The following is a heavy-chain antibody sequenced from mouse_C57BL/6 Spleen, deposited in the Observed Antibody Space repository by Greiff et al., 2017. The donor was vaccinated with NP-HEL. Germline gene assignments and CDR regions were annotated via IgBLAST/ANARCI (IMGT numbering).Heavy chain of an antibody. CDR1: GFTFSDYG. Sequence: EVNLVESGGGLVKPGGSLKLSCAASGFTFSDYGMHWVRQAPEKGLEWVAYISSGSSTIYYADTVKGRFTISRDNAKNTLFLQMTSLRSEDTAMYYCARDSNPSYWYFDVWGTGTTVTVSS. D-gene: IGHD2-5*01. CDR2: ISSGSSTI. V-gene: IGHV5-17*01. J-gene: IGHJ1*03. CDR3: ARDSNPSYWYFDV.